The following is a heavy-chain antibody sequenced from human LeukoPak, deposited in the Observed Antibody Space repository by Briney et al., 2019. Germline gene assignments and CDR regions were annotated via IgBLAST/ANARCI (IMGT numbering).Heavy chain of an antibody. D-gene: IGHD3-22*01. J-gene: IGHJ4*02. Sequence: GGSLRLSCAASGFTFNIYWMHWVRQAPGKGLVWVSLISSDGSITSYADSVKGRFTISRDNAKNTVYLQMNSLRVEDTAVYYCARRVGSSESSYYFGYWGQGTLVTVSS. V-gene: IGHV3-74*01. CDR2: ISSDGSIT. CDR1: GFTFNIYW. CDR3: ARRVGSSESSYYFGY.